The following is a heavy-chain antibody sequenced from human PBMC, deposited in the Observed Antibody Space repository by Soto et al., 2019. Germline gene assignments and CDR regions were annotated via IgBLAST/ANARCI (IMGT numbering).Heavy chain of an antibody. D-gene: IGHD3-10*01. CDR1: GGSFSGYY. J-gene: IGHJ4*02. CDR3: ARRYGWLYFDY. Sequence: PSETLSLTCAVYGGSFSGYYWSWIRQPPGKGLEWIGEINHSGSTNYNPSLKSRVTISVDTSKNQFSLKLTSVTAADTALYYCARRYGWLYFDYWGQGSLVTSPQ. CDR2: INHSGST. V-gene: IGHV4-34*01.